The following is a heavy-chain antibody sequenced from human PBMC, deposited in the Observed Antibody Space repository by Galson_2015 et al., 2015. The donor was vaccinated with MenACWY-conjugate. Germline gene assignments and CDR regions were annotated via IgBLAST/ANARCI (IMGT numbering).Heavy chain of an antibody. CDR3: ARSGSEWLLTHYGMDV. Sequence: SVKVSCKASGYTFTGYYMHWVRQAPGQGLEWMGWINPNSGGTNYAQKFQGRVTMTRDTSISTAYMELSRLRSDDTAVYYCARSGSEWLLTHYGMDVWGQGTTVTVSS. CDR1: GYTFTGYY. CDR2: INPNSGGT. D-gene: IGHD3-3*01. J-gene: IGHJ6*02. V-gene: IGHV1-2*02.